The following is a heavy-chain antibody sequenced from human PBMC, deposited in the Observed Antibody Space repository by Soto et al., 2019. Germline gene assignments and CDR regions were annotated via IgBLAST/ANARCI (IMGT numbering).Heavy chain of an antibody. J-gene: IGHJ5*02. D-gene: IGHD3-16*01. CDR3: TSDTFGLRDT. CDR1: GFPFSHYW. CDR2: INPAGTIT. Sequence: PGGSLRLSCAASGFPFSHYWMHWVRQTPGKGLVWVSRINPAGTITNYADSVEGRFTISRDNADSALFLQKNSLSAEDTAIYYCTSDTFGLRDTWGQGTLVTVSS. V-gene: IGHV3-74*01.